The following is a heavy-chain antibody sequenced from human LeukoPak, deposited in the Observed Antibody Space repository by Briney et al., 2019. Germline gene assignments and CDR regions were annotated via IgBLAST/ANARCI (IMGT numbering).Heavy chain of an antibody. Sequence: AGGSLRLSCAASGFTFSDYYMNWIRQAPGKGLEWVSYISSSGSTIYYADSVKGRFTISRDNAKNSLYLQMNSLRAEDMALYYCAKGGEILRYQLLSRDDAFDIWGQGTMVTVSS. CDR3: AKGGEILRYQLLSRDDAFDI. V-gene: IGHV3-11*01. CDR1: GFTFSDYY. D-gene: IGHD2-2*01. CDR2: ISSSGSTI. J-gene: IGHJ3*02.